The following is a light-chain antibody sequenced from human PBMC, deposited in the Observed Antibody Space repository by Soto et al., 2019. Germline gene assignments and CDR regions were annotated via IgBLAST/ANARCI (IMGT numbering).Light chain of an antibody. CDR2: EVR. J-gene: IGLJ3*02. Sequence: QSALTQPAPVSGSPGQSVTISCTGSSSDVRNYNYVSWYQQHPAKAPKLMIYEVRNRPSGVSNRFSGSKSGNTASLTISGLQADDEAAYYCSSYTISSTWVFGGGTKLTVL. CDR3: SSYTISSTWV. CDR1: SSDVRNYNY. V-gene: IGLV2-14*01.